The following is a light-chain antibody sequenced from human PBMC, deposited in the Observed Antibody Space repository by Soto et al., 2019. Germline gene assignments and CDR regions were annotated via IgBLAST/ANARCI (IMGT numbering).Light chain of an antibody. CDR1: QSLLHSXGXXY. CDR3: MQPLQSWT. V-gene: IGKV2-28*01. CDR2: LGS. J-gene: IGKJ1*01. Sequence: DIVMTQSPLSLPVTPGERASISCRSSQSLLHSXGXXYXDVXXQKXGHSPQLLIYLGSNRASGVPDRFSGSGSGTDFTLKISTVEAEDVGVYYCMQPLQSWTFGQGTKVDIK.